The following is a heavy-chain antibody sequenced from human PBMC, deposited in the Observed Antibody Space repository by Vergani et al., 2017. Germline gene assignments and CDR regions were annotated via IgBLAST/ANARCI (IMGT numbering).Heavy chain of an antibody. D-gene: IGHD2-15*01. CDR2: ITPFNGNT. V-gene: IGHV1-69*04. J-gene: IGHJ4*02. Sequence: QVQLVQSGAEVKKPGSSVKVSCKASGGTFSSYAISWVRQAPGQGLEWMGWITPFNGNTNYAQKFQDRVTITRDRSMSTAYMELSSLRSEDTAVYYCARDLGDYNDYWGQGTLVTVSS. CDR1: GGTFSSYA. CDR3: ARDLGDYNDY.